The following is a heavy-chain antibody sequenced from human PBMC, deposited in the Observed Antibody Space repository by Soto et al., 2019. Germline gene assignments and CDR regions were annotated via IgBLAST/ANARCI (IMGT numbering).Heavy chain of an antibody. CDR3: ARDGGYCSSTSCPGDY. J-gene: IGHJ4*02. V-gene: IGHV1-69*06. CDR1: GGTFSSYA. CDR2: IIPIFGTA. Sequence: SVKVSCKASGGTFSSYAISWVRQAPGQGLEWMGGIIPIFGTANYAQKFQGSVTITADKSTSTAYMELSSLRSEDTAVYYCARDGGYCSSTSCPGDYWGQGTLVTVSS. D-gene: IGHD2-2*01.